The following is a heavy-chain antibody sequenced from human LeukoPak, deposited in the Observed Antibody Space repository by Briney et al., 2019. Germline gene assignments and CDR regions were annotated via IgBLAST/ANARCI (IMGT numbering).Heavy chain of an antibody. Sequence: SETLSLTCTVSGGSIGSFHWSWIRQPPGKRLEWIGYIYNSVITNSNPSLKSRVTMSVDTSKNQFSLKLGPLTAADTAIYYCARVSGGSGSGPVDYWGQGTLVTVSS. J-gene: IGHJ4*02. CDR2: IYNSVIT. CDR1: GGSIGSFH. D-gene: IGHD3-10*01. V-gene: IGHV4-59*01. CDR3: ARVSGGSGSGPVDY.